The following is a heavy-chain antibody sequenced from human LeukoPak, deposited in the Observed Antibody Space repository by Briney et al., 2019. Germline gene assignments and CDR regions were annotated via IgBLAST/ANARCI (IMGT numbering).Heavy chain of an antibody. Sequence: SQTLSLTCTVSGGSISSGDYYWSWIRQPPGKGLEWIGYIYYSGGTYYNPSLKSRVTISVDTSKNQFSLKLSSVTAADTAVYYCARDGQYPYYFDYWGQGTLVTVSS. D-gene: IGHD2-2*02. CDR2: IYYSGGT. V-gene: IGHV4-30-4*01. CDR1: GGSISSGDYY. CDR3: ARDGQYPYYFDY. J-gene: IGHJ4*02.